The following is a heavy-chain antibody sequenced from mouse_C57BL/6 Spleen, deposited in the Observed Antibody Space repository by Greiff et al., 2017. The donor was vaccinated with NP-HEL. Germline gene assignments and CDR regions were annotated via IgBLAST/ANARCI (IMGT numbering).Heavy chain of an antibody. Sequence: LQESGPELVKPGASVKLSCKASGYTFTSYDINWVKQRPGQGLEWIGWIYPRDGSTKYNEKFKGKATLTVDTSSSTAYMELHSLTSEDSAVYFCARDYYYGSFHAMDYWGQGTSVTVSS. V-gene: IGHV1-85*01. CDR1: GYTFTSYD. D-gene: IGHD1-1*01. J-gene: IGHJ4*01. CDR3: ARDYYYGSFHAMDY. CDR2: IYPRDGST.